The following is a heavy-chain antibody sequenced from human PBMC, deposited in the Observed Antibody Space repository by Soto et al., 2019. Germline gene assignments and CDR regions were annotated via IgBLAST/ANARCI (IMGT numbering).Heavy chain of an antibody. CDR3: ARASPAADY. CDR1: GFTVSSNS. D-gene: IGHD6-25*01. J-gene: IGHJ4*02. CDR2: IYSGGST. V-gene: IGHV3-66*01. Sequence: EVQLVESGGGLVQPGGSLRLSCAASGFTVSSNSMSWVRQAPGKGLEWVSIIYSGGSTYYADSVKGRFTISRDNSKNTLFLQMNSLRAEDTAVYYCARASPAADYWGQGTLVTVSS.